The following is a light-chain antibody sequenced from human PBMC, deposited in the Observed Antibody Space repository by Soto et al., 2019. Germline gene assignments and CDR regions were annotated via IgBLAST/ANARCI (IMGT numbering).Light chain of an antibody. J-gene: IGLJ1*01. CDR1: SSDVGGYNY. Sequence: QSALTQPASVSGSPGQSITISCTGTSSDVGGYNYVSWYQQYPGKAPKLMVYEVSNRPSGVSNRFSGSKSGNTASLTISGPQAEDEADYYCTSYIRSSTLDYVFGTGTKVTVL. V-gene: IGLV2-14*01. CDR2: EVS. CDR3: TSYIRSSTLDYV.